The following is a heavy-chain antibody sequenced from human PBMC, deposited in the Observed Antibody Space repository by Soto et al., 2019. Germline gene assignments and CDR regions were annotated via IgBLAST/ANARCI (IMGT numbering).Heavy chain of an antibody. CDR3: RMFGELLSGGFDT. V-gene: IGHV4-39*01. J-gene: IGHJ5*02. CDR1: GGSISSSSYY. D-gene: IGHD3-10*02. Sequence: SETLSLTCTVSGGSISSSSYYWGWIRQPPGEGLEWIGSIYYSVSTYYNPSLKSRVTISVDTSKNQFSLKLSSVTAADTAVYYCRMFGELLSGGFDTWGQGTLVTVSS. CDR2: IYYSVST.